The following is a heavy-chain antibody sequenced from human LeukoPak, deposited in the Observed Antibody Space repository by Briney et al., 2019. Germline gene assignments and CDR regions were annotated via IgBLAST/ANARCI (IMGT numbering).Heavy chain of an antibody. Sequence: SETLSLTCTVSGGSISNYYWSWIRQPPGKGLEWIGTMYHSGSTNYNPSLKSRVTISVDTSKNQFSLKLSSVTAADTAVYFCARGFRGDNFDYWGQGTLVTVSS. J-gene: IGHJ4*02. D-gene: IGHD7-27*01. CDR2: MYHSGST. CDR1: GGSISNYY. V-gene: IGHV4-59*08. CDR3: ARGFRGDNFDY.